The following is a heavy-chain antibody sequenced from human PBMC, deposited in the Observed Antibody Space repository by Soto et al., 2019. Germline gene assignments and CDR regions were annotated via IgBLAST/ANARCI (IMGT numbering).Heavy chain of an antibody. Sequence: SVKVSCKASGVTFSSYAISWVRQAPGRGLEWMGGIIPIFGTANYAQKFQGRVTITADNSTSTAYMELSSLRSEETAVYYCARDYHYVWGSYRPNRFDPWAQGTMVTVSS. CDR1: GVTFSSYA. V-gene: IGHV1-69*06. CDR2: IIPIFGTA. J-gene: IGHJ5*02. D-gene: IGHD3-16*02. CDR3: ARDYHYVWGSYRPNRFDP.